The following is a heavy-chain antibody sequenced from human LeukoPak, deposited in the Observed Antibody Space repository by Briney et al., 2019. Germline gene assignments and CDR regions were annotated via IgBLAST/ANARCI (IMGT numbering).Heavy chain of an antibody. CDR1: GFTFDDYV. V-gene: IGHV3-20*04. D-gene: IGHD6-13*01. CDR2: LNWNGRST. J-gene: IGHJ4*02. CDR3: STGYIAAAAVN. Sequence: GGSLRLSCAASGFTFDDYVMSWVRQAPGKGLEWVSGLNWNGRSTGYADSVKGRFTVPRDNAKNSLYLEMNSLRAEDTGLYYCSTGYIAAAAVNWGQGTLVTVSS.